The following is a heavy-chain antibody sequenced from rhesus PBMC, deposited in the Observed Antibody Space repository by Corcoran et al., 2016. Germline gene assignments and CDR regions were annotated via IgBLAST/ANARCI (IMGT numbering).Heavy chain of an antibody. CDR1: GGSRSGDSD. V-gene: IGHV4-76*01. Sequence: QVQLQESGPGLVKPSETLSLTCAVYGGSRSGDSDWSWIRQPPGQGLEWIGYIYGSSGIANYNPSLKNRVSISKDPSKNQFSLKVSSVTAADTAVYYWARRSSSGWTFDYWGQGVLVTVSS. CDR2: IYGSSGIA. CDR3: ARRSSSGWTFDY. J-gene: IGHJ4*01. D-gene: IGHD6-31*01.